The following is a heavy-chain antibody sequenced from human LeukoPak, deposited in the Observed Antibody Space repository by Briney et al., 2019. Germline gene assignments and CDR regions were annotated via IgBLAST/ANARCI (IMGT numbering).Heavy chain of an antibody. Sequence: SVKVSCKASGGTFSSYAISWVRQAPRQGLEWMGGIIPIFGTANYAQKFQGRVTITADESTSTAYMELSSLRSEDTAVYYCASPRYSSGWYLFDYWGQGTLVTVSS. V-gene: IGHV1-69*13. J-gene: IGHJ4*02. CDR3: ASPRYSSGWYLFDY. D-gene: IGHD6-19*01. CDR1: GGTFSSYA. CDR2: IIPIFGTA.